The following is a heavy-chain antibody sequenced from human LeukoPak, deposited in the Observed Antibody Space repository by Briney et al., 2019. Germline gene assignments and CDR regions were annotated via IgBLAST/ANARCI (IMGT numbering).Heavy chain of an antibody. V-gene: IGHV4-4*02. Sequence: PSETLSLTCGVSGGSITNTNYWTWVRQPPGKGLEWIGEVNLQGSANYNPSLMGRVAISVDTSENHISLQLTSVTAADTAVYYCAREGGPYRPVDYSGQGTRVTVSS. CDR2: VNLQGSA. J-gene: IGHJ4*02. CDR3: AREGGPYRPVDY. CDR1: GGSITNTNY.